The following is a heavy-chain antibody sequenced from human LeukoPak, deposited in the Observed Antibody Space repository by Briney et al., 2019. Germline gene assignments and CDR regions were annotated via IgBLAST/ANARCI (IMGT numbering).Heavy chain of an antibody. J-gene: IGHJ4*02. D-gene: IGHD3-10*01. CDR3: VKDRWADHYGSGTYFDS. CDR1: GFTFSSYT. Sequence: PGGSLRLSCAASGFTFSSYTMHWVRQAPGKGLEYISAISSHGGSTYYADSVKGRFAISRDNSTNTLYLRMSSLRVEDTAVYYCVKDRWADHYGSGTYFDSWGQGTLVTVSS. CDR2: ISSHGGST. V-gene: IGHV3-64D*06.